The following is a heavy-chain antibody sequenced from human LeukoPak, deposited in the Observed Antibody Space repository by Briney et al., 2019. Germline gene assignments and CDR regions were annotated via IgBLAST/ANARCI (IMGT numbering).Heavy chain of an antibody. CDR3: ARHGGSGTSRRWFDP. CDR1: GGSISSYY. Sequence: SETLSLTCTVSGGSISSYYWSWIRQPPGKGLEWIGYIYTSGSTNYNPSLKSRVTISVDTSKNQFSLKLSSVTAADTAVYYCARHGGSGTSRRWFDPWGQGTLVTVSS. CDR2: IYTSGST. D-gene: IGHD2-2*01. V-gene: IGHV4-4*09. J-gene: IGHJ5*02.